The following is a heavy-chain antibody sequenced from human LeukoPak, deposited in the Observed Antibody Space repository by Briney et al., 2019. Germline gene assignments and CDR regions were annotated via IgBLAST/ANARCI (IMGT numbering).Heavy chain of an antibody. Sequence: GRSLRLSCAASGFTFSSYVMHWVRQAPGKGLEWVTFIGYDGTKTDYIDSVKGRFTISRDNSKNTLYLQMNSLRIEDTAVYYCAKDRGSWSYGGLDYWGQGILVTVSS. V-gene: IGHV3-30*02. J-gene: IGHJ4*02. CDR1: GFTFSSYV. D-gene: IGHD1-26*01. CDR3: AKDRGSWSYGGLDY. CDR2: IGYDGTKT.